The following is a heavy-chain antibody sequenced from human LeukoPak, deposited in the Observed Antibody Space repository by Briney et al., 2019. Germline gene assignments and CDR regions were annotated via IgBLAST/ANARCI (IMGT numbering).Heavy chain of an antibody. CDR2: IYYSGST. CDR3: ARDLSEMATIPRFDY. J-gene: IGHJ4*02. CDR1: GGSISSSSYY. Sequence: PSETLSLTCTVSGGSISSSSYYWGWIRQPPGKGLEWIGSIYYSGSTYYNPSLKSRVTISVDTSKNQFSLKLSSVTAADTAVYYCARDLSEMATIPRFDYWGQGTLVTVSS. D-gene: IGHD5-24*01. V-gene: IGHV4-39*07.